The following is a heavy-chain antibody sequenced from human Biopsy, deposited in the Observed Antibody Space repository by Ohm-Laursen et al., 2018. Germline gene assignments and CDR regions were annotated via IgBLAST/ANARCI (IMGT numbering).Heavy chain of an antibody. CDR3: ARDPLNGHKHFDY. D-gene: IGHD2-8*01. Sequence: ASVKVSCKASSYTFTDYNIHWMRQAPEQGLEGLGYINCKTGATNYAQKFQGTVTMTRDTSISTAYLALGSLRSADTAIYYCARDPLNGHKHFDYWGQGSLVTVSS. V-gene: IGHV1-2*02. CDR2: INCKTGAT. CDR1: SYTFTDYN. J-gene: IGHJ4*02.